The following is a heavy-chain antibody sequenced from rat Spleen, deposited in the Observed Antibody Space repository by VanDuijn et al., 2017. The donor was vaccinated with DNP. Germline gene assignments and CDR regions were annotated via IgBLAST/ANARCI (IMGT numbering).Heavy chain of an antibody. D-gene: IGHD1-1*01. J-gene: IGHJ3*01. CDR3: AIYFYSGDNWFGY. V-gene: IGHV5-31*01. Sequence: EVQLVASGGDIVQPGRCLKLSCVGCGFTFHNFWMTWFRQVLGKGLEWVASIPSSAYGTYYPDSVKGRFTISRDNTRNTLYLQMNSLRSEDTATYYCAIYFYSGDNWFGYWGQGTLVTVSS. CDR1: GFTFHNFW. CDR2: IPSSAYGT.